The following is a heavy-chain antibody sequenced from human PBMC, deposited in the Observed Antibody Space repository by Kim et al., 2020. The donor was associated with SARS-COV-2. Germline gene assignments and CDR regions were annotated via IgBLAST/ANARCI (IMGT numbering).Heavy chain of an antibody. V-gene: IGHV3-30*04. CDR1: GFTFSSYA. Sequence: GGSLRLSCAASGFTFSSYAMHWVRQAPGKGLEWVAVISYDGSNKYYADSVKGRFTISRDNSKNTLYLQMNSLRAEDTAVYYCARDITMIVVVISYSGYF. CDR2: ISYDGSNK. CDR3: ARDITMIVVVISYSGYF. D-gene: IGHD3-22*01. J-gene: IGHJ1*01.